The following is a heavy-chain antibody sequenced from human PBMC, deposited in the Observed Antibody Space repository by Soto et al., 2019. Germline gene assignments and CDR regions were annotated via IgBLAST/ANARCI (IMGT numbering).Heavy chain of an antibody. CDR3: ARHSTDGGRKRDYYYYGMDG. CDR2: IYYSGST. Sequence: QLQLQESGPGLVKPSETLSLTCTVSGGSISSSSYYWGWIRQPPGKGLEWIGSIYYSGSTYYNPSLKRRLTIYLDTAKRHFSRMMSCGTGADTALYYCARHSTDGGRKRDYYYYGMDGWGQGTTVTVSS. V-gene: IGHV4-39*01. D-gene: IGHD2-15*01. CDR1: GGSISSSSYY. J-gene: IGHJ6*02.